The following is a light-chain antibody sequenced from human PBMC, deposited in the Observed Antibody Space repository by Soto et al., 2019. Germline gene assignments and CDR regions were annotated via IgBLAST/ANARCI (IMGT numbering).Light chain of an antibody. J-gene: IGLJ1*01. CDR2: DVS. CDR3: CSFAGSYTFV. V-gene: IGLV2-11*01. Sequence: QSALTQPRSVSGSPGQSVTISCTGTSSDVGGYNYVSWYQQHPGKAPKLMTYDVSKLPSGVPDRFSGSKSGNTASLTISGLQAEDEAVYCCCSFAGSYTFVFGTGTKLTVL. CDR1: SSDVGGYNY.